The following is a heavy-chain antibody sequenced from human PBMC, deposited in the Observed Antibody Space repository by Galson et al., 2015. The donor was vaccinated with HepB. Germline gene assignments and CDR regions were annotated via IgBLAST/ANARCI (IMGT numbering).Heavy chain of an antibody. CDR1: GYTFTGYY. D-gene: IGHD5-18*01. V-gene: IGHV1-2*02. Sequence: SVKVSCKASGYTFTGYYMHWVRQAPGQGLEWMGWINPNSGGTNYAQKFQGRVTMTRDTSISTAYMELSRLRSDDTAVYYCAKHTAMDDDAFEIWGQGTMVTVSS. J-gene: IGHJ3*02. CDR2: INPNSGGT. CDR3: AKHTAMDDDAFEI.